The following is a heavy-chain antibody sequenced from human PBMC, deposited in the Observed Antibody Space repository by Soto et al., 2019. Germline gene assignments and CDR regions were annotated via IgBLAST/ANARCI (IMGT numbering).Heavy chain of an antibody. CDR1: GFTFSNYG. D-gene: IGHD3-3*01. CDR2: ISTGGDVT. V-gene: IGHV3-23*01. CDR3: TKGGGGSGYYDPSRL. Sequence: EVQLLESGGGLVQPGGSLRLSCAASGFTFSNYGMSWVRQAPGKGPEWVSIISTGGDVTHHADSVKGRFTISRDNSRNTIYLQMTSLCAEDTAVYYCTKGGGGSGYYDPSRLWGQGTLVTVSS. J-gene: IGHJ3*01.